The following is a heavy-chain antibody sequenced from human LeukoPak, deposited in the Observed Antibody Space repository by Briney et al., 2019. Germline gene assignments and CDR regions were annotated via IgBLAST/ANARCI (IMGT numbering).Heavy chain of an antibody. D-gene: IGHD2-2*01. CDR1: GYTLTELS. J-gene: IGHJ4*02. CDR3: ATDHCSSTSCYYFDY. Sequence: ASVKVSCKVSGYTLTELSMHWVRQAPGKGLEWMGGFDPEDGETIYAQKFQGRVTMTEDTFTDTAYMELSSLRSEDTAVYYCATDHCSSTSCYYFDYWGQGTLVTVSS. V-gene: IGHV1-24*01. CDR2: FDPEDGET.